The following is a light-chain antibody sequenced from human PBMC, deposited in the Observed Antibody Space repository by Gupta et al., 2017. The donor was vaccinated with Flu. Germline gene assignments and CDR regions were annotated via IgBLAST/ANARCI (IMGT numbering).Light chain of an antibody. J-gene: IGKJ3*01. CDR2: DAS. CDR1: QSVSSY. V-gene: IGKV3-11*01. CDR3: QQRSNWPPGIT. Sequence: EIVLTQSPATLSLSPGERATLSCRASQSVSSYLAWYQQKPVQAPRLLIYDASNRATGIPARFSGSGSGTDFTLTISSLEPEDFAVYYCQQRSNWPPGITFGHGTKVDIK.